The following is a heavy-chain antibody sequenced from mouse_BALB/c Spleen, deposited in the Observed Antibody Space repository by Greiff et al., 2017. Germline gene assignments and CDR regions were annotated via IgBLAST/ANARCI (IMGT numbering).Heavy chain of an antibody. CDR2: IWAGGST. CDR3: ASIYYYGSSSWFAY. J-gene: IGHJ3*01. D-gene: IGHD1-1*01. CDR1: GFSLTSYG. V-gene: IGHV2-9*02. Sequence: QVQLKESGPGLVAPSQSLSITCTVSGFSLTSYGVHWVRQPPGKGLEWLGVIWAGGSTNYNSALMSRLSISKDNSKSQVFLKMNSLQTDDTAMYYCASIYYYGSSSWFAYWGQGTLVTVSA.